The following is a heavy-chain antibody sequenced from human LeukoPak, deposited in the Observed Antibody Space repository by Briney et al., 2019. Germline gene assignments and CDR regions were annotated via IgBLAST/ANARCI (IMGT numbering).Heavy chain of an antibody. D-gene: IGHD1-26*01. CDR2: ISSSGTTI. CDR1: GFTFSDYY. J-gene: IGHJ4*02. Sequence: GGSLRLSXAASGFTFSDYYMCWIRQAPGKGLEWVSYISSSGTTIYYADSVKGRFTISRDNAKNSLYLQMNSLRAEDTAVYYCARGSGSYCNDYWGQGTLVTVSS. CDR3: ARGSGSYCNDY. V-gene: IGHV3-11*04.